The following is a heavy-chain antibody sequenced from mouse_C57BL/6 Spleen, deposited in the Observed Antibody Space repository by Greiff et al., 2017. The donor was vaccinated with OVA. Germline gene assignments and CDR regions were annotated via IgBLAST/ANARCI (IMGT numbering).Heavy chain of an antibody. CDR2: IDPSDSYT. J-gene: IGHJ4*01. V-gene: IGHV1-50*01. D-gene: IGHD2-4*01. CDR3: ARYDYDVLYAMDY. Sequence: QVQLQQSGAELVKPGASVKLSCKASGYTFTSYWMQWVKQRPGQGLEWIGEIDPSDSYTNYNQKFKGKATLTVDTSSSTAYMQLSSLTSEDSAVYYCARYDYDVLYAMDYWGQGTSVTVSS. CDR1: GYTFTSYW.